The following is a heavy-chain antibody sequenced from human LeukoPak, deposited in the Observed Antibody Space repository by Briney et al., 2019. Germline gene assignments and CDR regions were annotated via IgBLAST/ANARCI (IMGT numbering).Heavy chain of an antibody. D-gene: IGHD2-2*01. Sequence: PSETLSLTCAVYGGSFSGYYWSWIRQPPGKGLEWIGEINHSGSTNYNPSLLSRVTISVDTSKNQFSLKLSSVTAADTGVYYCARPYCSSTSCYDWDDYWGQGTLVTASS. V-gene: IGHV4-34*01. CDR1: GGSFSGYY. CDR2: INHSGST. J-gene: IGHJ4*02. CDR3: ARPYCSSTSCYDWDDY.